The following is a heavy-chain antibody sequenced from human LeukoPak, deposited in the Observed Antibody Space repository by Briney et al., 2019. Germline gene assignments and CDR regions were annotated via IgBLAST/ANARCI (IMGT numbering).Heavy chain of an antibody. D-gene: IGHD3-22*01. CDR2: SDPEYGEI. V-gene: IGHV1-24*01. Sequence: GASVTVSCKVSGYTLTEISMHWVRQAPGKGLEWMGGSDPEYGEIINAQKFQGRVTMTGDTSTDTGYMELSSLRSEDTAVYYCATYYYDRSGYYRRKYYFDYWGQGTLVTVSS. CDR3: ATYYYDRSGYYRRKYYFDY. CDR1: GYTLTEIS. J-gene: IGHJ4*02.